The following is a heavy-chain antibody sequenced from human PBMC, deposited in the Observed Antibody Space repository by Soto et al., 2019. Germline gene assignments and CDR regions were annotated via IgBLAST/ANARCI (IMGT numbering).Heavy chain of an antibody. Sequence: SDTLSLTCTVSGGSISSYYWSWIRQPPGKGLEWIGYIYYSGSTNYNPSLKSRVTISVDTSKNQFSLKLNSVTAADTAVYFCARGWSGSYEYYFDYWGQGALVTVSS. CDR1: GGSISSYY. CDR2: IYYSGST. CDR3: ARGWSGSYEYYFDY. J-gene: IGHJ4*02. D-gene: IGHD1-26*01. V-gene: IGHV4-59*01.